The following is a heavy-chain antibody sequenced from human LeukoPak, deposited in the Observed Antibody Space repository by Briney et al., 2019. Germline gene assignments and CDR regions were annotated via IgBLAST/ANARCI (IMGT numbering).Heavy chain of an antibody. CDR1: GYTFTSYD. V-gene: IGHV1-8*01. J-gene: IGHJ4*02. CDR3: ARVIRSSSWYLAY. D-gene: IGHD6-13*01. Sequence: ASVKVSCKASGYTFTSYDINWVRQATGQGLEWMGWMNLNSGNTGYARKFQGRVTMTRNTSISTAYMELSSLRSDDTAVYYCARVIRSSSWYLAYWGQGTLVTVSS. CDR2: MNLNSGNT.